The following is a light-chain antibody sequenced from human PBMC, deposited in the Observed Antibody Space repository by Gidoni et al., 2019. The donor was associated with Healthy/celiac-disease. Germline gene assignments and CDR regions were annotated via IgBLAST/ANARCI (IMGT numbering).Light chain of an antibody. Sequence: DIVMNQSPDSLAVSQGERATNKNYLAWYQQKPGQPPQLLIYWASTRESGVPDRFSGSGSGTDFTLTISRLQAEDVAVYYCQQYYSTPPVTFGQGTKVEIK. CDR1: KNY. V-gene: IGKV4-1*01. CDR2: WAS. CDR3: QQYYSTPPVT. J-gene: IGKJ1*01.